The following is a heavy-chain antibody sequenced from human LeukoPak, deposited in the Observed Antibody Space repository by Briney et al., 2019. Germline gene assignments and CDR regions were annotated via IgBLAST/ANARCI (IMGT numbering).Heavy chain of an antibody. V-gene: IGHV1-24*01. J-gene: IGHJ3*02. D-gene: IGHD3-22*01. Sequence: GASVKVSCKVSGYTLTELSMHWVRQAPGKGLEWMGGFDPEDGETIYAQKFQGRVTMTEDTSTDTAYMELSSLRSEDTAVYYCATDQTGGYYYSGAFDIWGQGTMVTVSS. CDR2: FDPEDGET. CDR3: ATDQTGGYYYSGAFDI. CDR1: GYTLTELS.